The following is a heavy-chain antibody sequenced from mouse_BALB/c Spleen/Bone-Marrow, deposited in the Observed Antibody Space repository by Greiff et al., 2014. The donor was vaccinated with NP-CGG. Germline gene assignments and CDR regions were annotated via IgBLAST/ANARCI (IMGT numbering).Heavy chain of an antibody. Sequence: EVQLEQSGAELVKPGASVKLSCKASGFNIKDTYMNWVKQRPEQGLEWIGRIDPADGNTNYNPKFKGKATITADKSSNTAYLQLSSLTSEDTAVYYCAIYGYVRIRWLAYWGQGTLLTVSA. D-gene: IGHD2-2*01. CDR3: AIYGYVRIRWLAY. V-gene: IGHV14-3*02. CDR2: IDPADGNT. CDR1: GFNIKDTY. J-gene: IGHJ3*01.